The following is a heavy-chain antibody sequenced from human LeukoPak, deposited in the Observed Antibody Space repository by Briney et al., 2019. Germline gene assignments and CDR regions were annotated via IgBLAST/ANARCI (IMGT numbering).Heavy chain of an antibody. Sequence: GVSVKVSCKASGYTFTGYYMHWVRQAPGQGLEWMGWINPNSGGTNYAQKFQGRVTMTRDTSISTAYMELSRLRSDDTAVYYCARAPVTHYYDSSGYSDYWGQGTLVTVSS. J-gene: IGHJ4*02. V-gene: IGHV1-2*02. CDR1: GYTFTGYY. D-gene: IGHD3-22*01. CDR3: ARAPVTHYYDSSGYSDY. CDR2: INPNSGGT.